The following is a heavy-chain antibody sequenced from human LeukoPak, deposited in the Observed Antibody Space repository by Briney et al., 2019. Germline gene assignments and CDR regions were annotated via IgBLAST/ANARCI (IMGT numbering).Heavy chain of an antibody. Sequence: GRSLRLSCAASGFTFSDYAMHWVRQAPGKGLEWVAVLSYGGTNKYYADSVKGRFTISRDNSKNTMYLQMNSLRAEDTAVYYCAKRFGEGEFDYWGQGTLVTVSS. J-gene: IGHJ4*02. CDR3: AKRFGEGEFDY. D-gene: IGHD3-10*01. CDR1: GFTFSDYA. V-gene: IGHV3-30-3*02. CDR2: LSYGGTNK.